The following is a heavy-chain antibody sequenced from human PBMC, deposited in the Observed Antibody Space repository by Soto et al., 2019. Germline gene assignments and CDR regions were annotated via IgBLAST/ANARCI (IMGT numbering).Heavy chain of an antibody. CDR3: ARACCYEQNWFDA. J-gene: IGHJ5*02. CDR1: GFTFSSYA. V-gene: IGHV3-30-3*01. Sequence: LCLSCAASGFTFSSYAMHWVRQAPGKGLEWVAVISYDGSNKYYADSVKGRFTISRDNAKNTLHLQMSSLRVEDTAVYYCARACCYEQNWFDAWGQGTLVTVS. D-gene: IGHD3-16*01. CDR2: ISYDGSNK.